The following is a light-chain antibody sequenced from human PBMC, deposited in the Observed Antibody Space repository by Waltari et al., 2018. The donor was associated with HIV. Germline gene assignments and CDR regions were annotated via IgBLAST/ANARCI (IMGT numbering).Light chain of an antibody. V-gene: IGKV3-15*01. Sequence: EIVMTQSPATLSVSPGERATLSCRASQSVSSNLAWYQQKPGQAPRLLIYGASTRATGIPARFSGSGSGTEFTLTISSLQSEDCAVYYCQQYNNWPRTVGQVTKVEIK. CDR3: QQYNNWPRT. CDR1: QSVSSN. J-gene: IGKJ1*01. CDR2: GAS.